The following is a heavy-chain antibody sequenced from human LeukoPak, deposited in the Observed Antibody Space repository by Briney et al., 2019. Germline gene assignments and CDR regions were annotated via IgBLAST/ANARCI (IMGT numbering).Heavy chain of an antibody. CDR1: GFTFGNYA. J-gene: IGHJ4*02. CDR2: IGSKAYGVTT. D-gene: IGHD4-17*01. V-gene: IGHV3-49*04. Sequence: GGSLRLSCTASGFTFGNYAMSWVRQAPGKGLQWVGCIGSKAYGVTTEYAASVKGRFTISRDDSKSIAYLQMNSLKTEDTAVYYCSKTYGDYKPYYFDYWGQGTLVTVSS. CDR3: SKTYGDYKPYYFDY.